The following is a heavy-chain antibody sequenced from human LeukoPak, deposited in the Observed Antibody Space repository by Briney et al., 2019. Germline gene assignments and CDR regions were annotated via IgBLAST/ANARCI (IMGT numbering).Heavy chain of an antibody. V-gene: IGHV3-7*01. CDR2: LRPDGRDK. J-gene: IGHJ5*02. D-gene: IGHD3-3*01. Sequence: GGSLRLSCAASGFTFSYYWMTWVRQAPGKGLEWVANLRPDGRDKYYADSVKGRFTISRDNAKNSLYLQMNGLRADDTAIYYCARDAYDDASESWGQGTLVTVST. CDR3: ARDAYDDASES. CDR1: GFTFSYYW.